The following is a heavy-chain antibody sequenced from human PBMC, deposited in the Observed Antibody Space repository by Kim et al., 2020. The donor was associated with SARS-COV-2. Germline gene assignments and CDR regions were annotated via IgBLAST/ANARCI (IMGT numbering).Heavy chain of an antibody. D-gene: IGHD2-21*02. Sequence: ASVKVSCKASGYTFSSYAINWVRQAPGQGLEWMGWINTNTGNPTYAQGFTGRFVFSLDTSVSTAYLQISSLKAEDTAMYYCARAYCGGDCYFQHWGQGTLVTVSS. V-gene: IGHV7-4-1*02. CDR1: GYTFSSYA. CDR3: ARAYCGGDCYFQH. CDR2: INTNTGNP. J-gene: IGHJ1*01.